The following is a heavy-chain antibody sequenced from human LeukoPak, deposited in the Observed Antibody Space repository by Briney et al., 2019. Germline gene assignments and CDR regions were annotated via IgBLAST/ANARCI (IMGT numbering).Heavy chain of an antibody. CDR1: VYTFTSYY. Sequence: ASVKVSCKASVYTFTSYYMHWVRQAPGQGLEWMGIINPSGGSTSYAQKFQGRVTMTRDTSTSTVYMELSSLRSEDTAVYYCARDGYDYVWGSYRYPDYWGQGTLVTVSS. V-gene: IGHV1-46*01. CDR3: ARDGYDYVWGSYRYPDY. J-gene: IGHJ4*02. CDR2: INPSGGST. D-gene: IGHD3-16*02.